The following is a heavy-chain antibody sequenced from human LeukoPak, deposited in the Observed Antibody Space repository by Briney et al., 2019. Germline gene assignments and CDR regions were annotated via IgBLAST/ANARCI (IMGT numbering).Heavy chain of an antibody. Sequence: ASVEVSCKASGYTFTGYYMHWVRQAPGQGLEWMGWINPNSGGTNYAQKFQGRVTMTRDTSISTAYMELSRLRSDDTAVYYCAVMTTVVTPNFDYWGQGTLVTVSS. V-gene: IGHV1-2*02. J-gene: IGHJ4*02. D-gene: IGHD4-23*01. CDR2: INPNSGGT. CDR1: GYTFTGYY. CDR3: AVMTTVVTPNFDY.